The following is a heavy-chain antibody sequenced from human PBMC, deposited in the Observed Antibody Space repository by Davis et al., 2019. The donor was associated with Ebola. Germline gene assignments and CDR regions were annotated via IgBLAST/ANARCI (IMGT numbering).Heavy chain of an antibody. CDR3: AREKAYYNNGLDV. J-gene: IGHJ6*02. CDR1: GGAISSYY. Sequence: PSETLSLTCTVSGGAISSYYWTWIRQPAGKGLEWIGRVYSSGTANYKPSLKSRVTMSVDTSKNQFSLKLSSVTAADTAVYYCAREKAYYNNGLDVWGQGTTVTVSS. V-gene: IGHV4-4*07. CDR2: VYSSGTA.